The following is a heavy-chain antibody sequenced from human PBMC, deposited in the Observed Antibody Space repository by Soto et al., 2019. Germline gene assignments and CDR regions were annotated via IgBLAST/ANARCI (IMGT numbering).Heavy chain of an antibody. D-gene: IGHD3-22*01. CDR1: GGSMSTYY. CDR2: IYYSGYT. J-gene: IGHJ5*02. Sequence: SETLSLTCTVSGGSMSTYYWYWLRQPPGQGLECIGYIYYSGYTDYSPSLKSRVTISIDTSKNHFSLKLSSVTAADTAVYYCARGDHFDSSGPFDPWGQGTLVTVSS. V-gene: IGHV4-59*01. CDR3: ARGDHFDSSGPFDP.